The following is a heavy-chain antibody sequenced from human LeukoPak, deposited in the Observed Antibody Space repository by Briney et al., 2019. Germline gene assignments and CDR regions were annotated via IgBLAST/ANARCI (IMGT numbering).Heavy chain of an antibody. J-gene: IGHJ4*02. CDR2: IYHSGST. CDR1: GYSISSGYY. CDR3: ARVGDYALKD. V-gene: IGHV4-38-2*02. Sequence: SETLSLTCTVSGYSISSGYYWGWIRQPPGKGLEWIGSIYHSGSTYYNPSLKSRVTMSVDTSKNQFSLELSSVTAADTAVYYCARVGDYALKDWGQGTLVTVSS. D-gene: IGHD3-16*01.